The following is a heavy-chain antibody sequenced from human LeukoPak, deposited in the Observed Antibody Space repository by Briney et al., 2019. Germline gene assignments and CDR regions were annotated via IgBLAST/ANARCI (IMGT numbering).Heavy chain of an antibody. D-gene: IGHD3-3*01. CDR1: GGSISSGGYY. CDR3: ARSSHYDFWSGLDYGMDV. V-gene: IGHV4-31*03. J-gene: IGHJ6*02. CDR2: IYYSGST. Sequence: SETLSLTCTVSGGSISSGGYYWRWIRQHPGKGLEWIGYIYYSGSTYYNPSLKSRVTLSVDTSKNQFSLKLSSVTAADTAVYYCARSSHYDFWSGLDYGMDVWSQGTTVTVSS.